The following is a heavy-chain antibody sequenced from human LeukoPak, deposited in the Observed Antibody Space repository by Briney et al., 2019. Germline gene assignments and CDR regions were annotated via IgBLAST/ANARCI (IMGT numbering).Heavy chain of an antibody. J-gene: IGHJ4*02. Sequence: GSSVNVSCKASGGTFSSYAISWVRQAPGQGLEWMGGSIPIFGTANYAQKFQGRVTITADESTSTAYMELSSLRSEDTAVYYCAFYDSSGYYRFDHWGQGTLVTVSS. CDR1: GGTFSSYA. CDR2: SIPIFGTA. CDR3: AFYDSSGYYRFDH. V-gene: IGHV1-69*01. D-gene: IGHD3-22*01.